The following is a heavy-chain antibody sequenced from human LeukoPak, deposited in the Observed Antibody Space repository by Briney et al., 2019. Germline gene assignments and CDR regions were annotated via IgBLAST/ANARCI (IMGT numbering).Heavy chain of an antibody. CDR1: GFTFSSYD. CDR3: AKRYCSSTSCYDDY. D-gene: IGHD2-2*01. V-gene: IGHV3-23*01. J-gene: IGHJ4*02. CDR2: TSGSGSST. Sequence: PGGSLRLSCAASGFTFSSYDMSWVRQAPGKGLEWVSATSGSGSSTYYADSVKGRFIISRDNSKNTLYLQTNSLRAEDTAVYYCAKRYCSSTSCYDDYWGQGTLVTVSS.